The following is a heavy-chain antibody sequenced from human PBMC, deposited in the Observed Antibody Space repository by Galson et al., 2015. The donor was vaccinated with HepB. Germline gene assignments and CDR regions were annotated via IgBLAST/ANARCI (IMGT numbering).Heavy chain of an antibody. J-gene: IGHJ4*02. CDR2: IYWDDDK. V-gene: IGHV2-5*02. CDR3: AHTFTSTAYYGTFDY. Sequence: PALVKPTQTLTLTCTFSGFSFSFSGVGVGWIRQPPGKALEWLALIYWDDDKHYSPSLQSRLTITKDTSKNQVVLTMTNVDPVDTATYYCAHTFTSTAYYGTFDYWGQGALVTVSS. CDR1: GFSFSFSGVG. D-gene: IGHD3-22*01.